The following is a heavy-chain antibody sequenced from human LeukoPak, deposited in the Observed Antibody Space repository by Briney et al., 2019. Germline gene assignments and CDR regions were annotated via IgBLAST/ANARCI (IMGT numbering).Heavy chain of an antibody. CDR3: ARGWFGYFDY. Sequence: SETLSLTCAVYGGSFSGYYWSWIRQPPGKGLEWIGEINHSGSTNYNPPLKSRVTISVDTSKNQFSLKLSSVTAADTAVYYCARGWFGYFDYWGQGTLVTVSS. CDR1: GGSFSGYY. V-gene: IGHV4-34*01. J-gene: IGHJ4*02. CDR2: INHSGST. D-gene: IGHD3-10*01.